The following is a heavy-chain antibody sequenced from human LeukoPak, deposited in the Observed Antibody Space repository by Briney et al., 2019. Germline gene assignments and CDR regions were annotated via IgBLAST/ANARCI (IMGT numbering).Heavy chain of an antibody. D-gene: IGHD3-22*01. CDR3: AREYYSDSSGYLDAFDI. CDR2: INTNTENP. Sequence: ASVKVSCKASGYTFTSYAMNWVRQAPGQGLEWMGWINTNTENPTYAQGFTGRFVFSLDTSVSTTYLQISSLKAEDTAVYYCAREYYSDSSGYLDAFDIWGQGTMVTVSS. J-gene: IGHJ3*02. V-gene: IGHV7-4-1*02. CDR1: GYTFTSYA.